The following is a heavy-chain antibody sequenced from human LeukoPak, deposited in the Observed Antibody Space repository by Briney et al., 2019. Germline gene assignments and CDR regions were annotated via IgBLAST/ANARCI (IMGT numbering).Heavy chain of an antibody. D-gene: IGHD3-22*01. J-gene: IGHJ3*02. CDR1: GFTFSSYA. CDR2: ISYDGSNK. CDR3: ARDPLSTYYYDSSGYPTFAFDI. V-gene: IGHV3-30-3*01. Sequence: PGGSLRPSCAASGFTFSSYAMHWVRQAPGKGLEWVAVISYDGSNKYYADSVKGRFTISRDNSKNTLYLQMNSLRAEDTAVYYCARDPLSTYYYDSSGYPTFAFDIWGQGTMVTVSS.